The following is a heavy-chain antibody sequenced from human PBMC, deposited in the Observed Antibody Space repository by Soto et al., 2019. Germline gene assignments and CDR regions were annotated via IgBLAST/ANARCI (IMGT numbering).Heavy chain of an antibody. CDR3: SRDPRSADY. V-gene: IGHV3-11*05. CDR2: ISGSGRST. CDR1: GFTFSDYF. J-gene: IGHJ4*02. Sequence: QVQLVESGGTLVKPGGSLRLSCAASGFTFSDYFMTWFRQAPGKGLECISYISGSGRSTKYADSVKGRFTISRDNAKNSLFLHMDSLRAEDTAVYYCSRDPRSADYWGRGTLVTVSS.